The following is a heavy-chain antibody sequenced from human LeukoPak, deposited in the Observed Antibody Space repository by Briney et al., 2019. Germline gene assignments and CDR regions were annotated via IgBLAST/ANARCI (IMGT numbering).Heavy chain of an antibody. V-gene: IGHV5-51*01. CDR1: GYSFTSYW. CDR3: ARRVYGDRPYWYFDL. D-gene: IGHD4-17*01. CDR2: IYPGDSDT. Sequence: GESLKISCKGSGYSFTSYWIGWVRQLPGKGLEWMGIIYPGDSDTRYSPSFQGQVTTSADKSISTAYLQWSSLKASDTAMYHCARRVYGDRPYWYFDLWGRGTLVTVSS. J-gene: IGHJ2*01.